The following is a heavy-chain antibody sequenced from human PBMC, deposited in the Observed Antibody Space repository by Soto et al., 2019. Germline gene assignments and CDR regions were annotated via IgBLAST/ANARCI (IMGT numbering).Heavy chain of an antibody. CDR2: ILYDGSDK. J-gene: IGHJ4*02. CDR1: GFTFSSYG. V-gene: IGHV3-30*18. Sequence: PGGSLGLSCAASGFTFSSYGMHWVRQAPGKGLEWVTGILYDGSDKYYADSVKGRFTISRENSKNTLYLQMNSLRTEDSAVYYCAKAGGGFGDFVHHWGQGTPVTVSS. CDR3: AKAGGGFGDFVHH. D-gene: IGHD3-10*01.